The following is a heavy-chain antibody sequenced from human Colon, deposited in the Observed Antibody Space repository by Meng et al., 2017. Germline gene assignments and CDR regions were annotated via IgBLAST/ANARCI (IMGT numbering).Heavy chain of an antibody. D-gene: IGHD3-16*01. J-gene: IGHJ4*02. CDR3: ARDRSYGYFDS. Sequence: GSLRLSCTVSGGSISRKNYNWGWIRQPPGKGLEWIGNFYYTGSTYYNPSLKSRVAISGDTSKNQFSLRLSSVTAADTAVYYCARDRSYGYFDSWGQGTLVTVSS. V-gene: IGHV4-39*07. CDR2: FYYTGST. CDR1: GGSISRKNYN.